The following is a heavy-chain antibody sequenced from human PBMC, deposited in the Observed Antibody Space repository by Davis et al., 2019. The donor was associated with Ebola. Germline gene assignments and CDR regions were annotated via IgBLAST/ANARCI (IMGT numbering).Heavy chain of an antibody. CDR3: VTENWYRFES. J-gene: IGHJ4*02. V-gene: IGHV3-72*01. Sequence: GGSLRLSCAASGFSFTDAWMNWVRQAPGKGLEWVGLSRNQDSRYNTEYAASVRGRFTISRDDSEKTLYLQMNSLTTEDTAVYYCVTENWYRFESWGQGTLVTVSS. CDR1: GFSFTDAW. D-gene: IGHD1/OR15-1a*01. CDR2: SRNQDSRYNT.